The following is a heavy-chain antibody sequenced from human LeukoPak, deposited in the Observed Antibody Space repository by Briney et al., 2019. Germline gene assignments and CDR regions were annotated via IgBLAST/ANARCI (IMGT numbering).Heavy chain of an antibody. Sequence: PGGSLRLSCVASGFTFSSYEMNWVRQAPGKGLEWVSYIGSSGSTIYYADSAKGRFTISRDNSKNTLYLQMNSLRAEDTAVYYCAKLPQYGDPRGRGDYWGQGTLVTVSS. V-gene: IGHV3-48*03. CDR2: IGSSGSTI. D-gene: IGHD4-17*01. J-gene: IGHJ4*02. CDR3: AKLPQYGDPRGRGDY. CDR1: GFTFSSYE.